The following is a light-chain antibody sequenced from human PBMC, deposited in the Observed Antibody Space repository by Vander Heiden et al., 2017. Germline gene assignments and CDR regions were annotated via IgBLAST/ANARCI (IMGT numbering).Light chain of an antibody. Sequence: QMTQSPPSLSVSVGDTLTIPHHATPDNSLNSYQQKAGGAPKLLIFDTVNLETGVPSRFRGSISGTDFILTISRLQPDDIATYYCQHYDNRPPMYTFGQGTKLEI. CDR1: PDNS. J-gene: IGKJ2*01. CDR3: QHYDNRPPMYT. CDR2: DTV. V-gene: IGKV1-33*01.